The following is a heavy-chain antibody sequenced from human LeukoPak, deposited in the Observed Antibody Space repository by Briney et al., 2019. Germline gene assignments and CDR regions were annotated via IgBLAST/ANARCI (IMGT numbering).Heavy chain of an antibody. CDR3: AREEYYYDSSGYWGAFDI. V-gene: IGHV1-18*01. D-gene: IGHD3-22*01. Sequence: GASVKVSCKASGYTFTSYGISWVRQAPGQGLEWMGWISAYNGNTNYAQKLQGRVTMTTDTSTSTAYMELRSLRSDDTAVYYCAREEYYYDSSGYWGAFDIWGQGTMVTVSS. CDR1: GYTFTSYG. CDR2: ISAYNGNT. J-gene: IGHJ3*02.